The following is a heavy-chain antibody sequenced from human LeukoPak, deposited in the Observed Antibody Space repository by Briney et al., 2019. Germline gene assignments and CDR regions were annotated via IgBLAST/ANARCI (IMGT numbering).Heavy chain of an antibody. CDR2: IIPILGIA. CDR1: GGTFSSYA. CDR3: ARFVRRGCTNGVCYIDAFDI. Sequence: SVKVSCKASGGTFSSYAISWVRQAPGQGLEWMGRIIPILGIANYAQKFQGRVTITADKSTSTAYMELSSLRSEDTAVYYCARFVRRGCTNGVCYIDAFDIWGQGTMVTVSS. V-gene: IGHV1-69*04. J-gene: IGHJ3*02. D-gene: IGHD2-8*01.